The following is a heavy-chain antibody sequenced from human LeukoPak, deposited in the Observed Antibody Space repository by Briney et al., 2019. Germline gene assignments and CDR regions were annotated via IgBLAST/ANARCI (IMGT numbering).Heavy chain of an antibody. CDR3: ARRTLRSPFDD. Sequence: PSETLSLTCTVSGGSISSYYWSWIRQPPGRGLEWIGYIYYSGSTNYNPSLKSRVTISVDTSKNQFSLRLSSVTAADTAVYYCARRTLRSPFDDWGQGTLVTVSS. J-gene: IGHJ4*02. CDR2: IYYSGST. D-gene: IGHD4-17*01. V-gene: IGHV4-59*08. CDR1: GGSISSYY.